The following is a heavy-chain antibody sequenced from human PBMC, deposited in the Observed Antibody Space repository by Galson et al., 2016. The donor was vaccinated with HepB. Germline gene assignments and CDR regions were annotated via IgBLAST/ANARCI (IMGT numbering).Heavy chain of an antibody. CDR1: GFTFSTYN. Sequence: SLRLSCAASGFTFSTYNMNWVRQAPGKGLECVSSISSSSSYIHHADSVKGRFTISRDNAKNSLYLQMNSLRAEDTAVYYCARDKGWNYFYYYGMDVWGQGTTVTVSS. CDR2: ISSSSSYI. J-gene: IGHJ6*02. CDR3: ARDKGWNYFYYYGMDV. V-gene: IGHV3-21*01. D-gene: IGHD1-7*01.